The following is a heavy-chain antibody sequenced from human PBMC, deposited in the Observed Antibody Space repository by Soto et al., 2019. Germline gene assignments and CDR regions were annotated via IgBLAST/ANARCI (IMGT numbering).Heavy chain of an antibody. Sequence: EVQLFESGGGFVESGGSLRLSCAASGFIFQDYAMSWVRQAPGKGLEWVSTITSSDDITYSADSVRGRVTISRDNSANNLFLLLPDLSVDDTATYYCAKGDSSVSLVHTRGYSPPDHWGLGNLVTVSS. D-gene: IGHD3-3*01. J-gene: IGHJ5*02. CDR3: AKGDSSVSLVHTRGYSPPDH. CDR2: ITSSDDIT. CDR1: GFIFQDYA. V-gene: IGHV3-23*01.